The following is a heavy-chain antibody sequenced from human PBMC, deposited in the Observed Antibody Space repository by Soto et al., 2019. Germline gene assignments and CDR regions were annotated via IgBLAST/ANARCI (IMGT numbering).Heavy chain of an antibody. CDR3: AKQPSEGYYYYYYMDV. J-gene: IGHJ6*03. CDR2: ISGSGGST. CDR1: GFTFSSYA. V-gene: IGHV3-23*01. Sequence: GGSLRLSCAASGFTFSSYAMSWVRQAPGKGLEWVSAISGSGGSTYYADSVKGRFTISRDNSKNTLYLQMNSLRAEDTAVYYCAKQPSEGYYYYYYMDVWGKGTTVTVSS.